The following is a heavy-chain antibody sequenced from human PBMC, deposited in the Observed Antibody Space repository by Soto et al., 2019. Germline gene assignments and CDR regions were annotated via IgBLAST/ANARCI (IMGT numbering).Heavy chain of an antibody. J-gene: IGHJ4*02. V-gene: IGHV1-8*01. CDR1: GYTFTSYD. D-gene: IGHD2-21*02. Sequence: ASVKVSCKASGYTFTSYDINGVRQATGQGLEWMGWMSPNSGNTGYAQKFQGRVTMTRNTSISTAYMELSSLRSEDTAVYYCARSIVVVTALDYWGQGTLVTVSS. CDR2: MSPNSGNT. CDR3: ARSIVVVTALDY.